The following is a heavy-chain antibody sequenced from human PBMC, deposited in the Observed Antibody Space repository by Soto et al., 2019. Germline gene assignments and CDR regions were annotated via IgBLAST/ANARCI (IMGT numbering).Heavy chain of an antibody. CDR2: IYPGDSDT. D-gene: IGHD3-3*01. J-gene: IGHJ6*02. CDR3: ARQINVFGVIYGMDV. V-gene: IGHV5-51*01. CDR1: GYSFTSYW. Sequence: GESLKISCKGSGYSFTSYWIGWVRQMPGKGLEWMGIIYPGDSDTRYSPSFQGQVTISADKSISTAYLQWSSLKASDTAMYYCARQINVFGVIYGMDVWGQGTTVTVSS.